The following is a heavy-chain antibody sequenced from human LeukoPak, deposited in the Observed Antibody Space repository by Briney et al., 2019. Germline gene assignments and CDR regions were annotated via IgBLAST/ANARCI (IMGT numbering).Heavy chain of an antibody. V-gene: IGHV3-23*01. CDR2: ISGSGGST. J-gene: IGHJ4*02. CDR1: GFTFDDYA. Sequence: GGSLRLSCAASGFTFDDYAMHWVRQAPGKGLEWVSVISGSGGSTDYADSVKGRFTISRDNSKNTLYLQMNSLRADDTAVYYCAKDWGRYSSSWYYFDYWGQGTLVTVSS. D-gene: IGHD6-13*01. CDR3: AKDWGRYSSSWYYFDY.